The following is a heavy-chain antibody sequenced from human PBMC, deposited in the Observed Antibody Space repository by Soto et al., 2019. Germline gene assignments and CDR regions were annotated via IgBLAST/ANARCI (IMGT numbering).Heavy chain of an antibody. Sequence: SETLSLTCTLSGVSLSRYYWSWFRPPPGKGLVWIGYIYYSGTTNYTPSLKSRVTRSVDTSKNQFSLELSSVTAADTAVYYCARDRFYDDSSGYGDAFDIWGQGTMVTVSS. J-gene: IGHJ3*02. D-gene: IGHD3-22*01. V-gene: IGHV4-59*01. CDR2: IYYSGTT. CDR3: ARDRFYDDSSGYGDAFDI. CDR1: GVSLSRYY.